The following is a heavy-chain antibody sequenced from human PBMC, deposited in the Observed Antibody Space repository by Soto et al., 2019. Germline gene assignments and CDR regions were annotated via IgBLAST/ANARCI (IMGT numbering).Heavy chain of an antibody. CDR1: VGTFSTYT. D-gene: IGHD3-22*01. V-gene: IGHV1-69*13. Sequence: SVKVSCKASVGTFSTYTMTWVRQAPGQGLEWMGGIIPLFGTANYAQKFQGRVTITADESTSTVYMELSSLRSEDTAVYYCARSQDSSGYWNNCFDHWGQGTLVTVSS. J-gene: IGHJ5*02. CDR3: ARSQDSSGYWNNCFDH. CDR2: IIPLFGTA.